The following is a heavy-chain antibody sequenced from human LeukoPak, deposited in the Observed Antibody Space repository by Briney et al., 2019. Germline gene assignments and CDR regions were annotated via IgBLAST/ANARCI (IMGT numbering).Heavy chain of an antibody. D-gene: IGHD2-2*01. CDR1: GYTFTSYG. V-gene: IGHV1-18*01. Sequence: ASVKVSCKASGYTFTSYGISWVRQAPGQGLEWMGWISAYNGNTNYAQKLQGRVTMTTDTSTSTAYMELRSLRSDDTAVYYCARVYCSSTSCLGWFDPWGQGTLVTVSP. CDR2: ISAYNGNT. J-gene: IGHJ5*02. CDR3: ARVYCSSTSCLGWFDP.